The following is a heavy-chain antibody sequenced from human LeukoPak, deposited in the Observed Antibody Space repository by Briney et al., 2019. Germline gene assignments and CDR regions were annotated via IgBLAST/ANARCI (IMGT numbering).Heavy chain of an antibody. Sequence: ASVKVSCKASGYTLTGYYMHWVRQVPGQGLEWMGWINPNSGGTKYAQKFQGRVTMTRDTSISTAYMELSRLRSDDTAVYYCATEVTDWGQGTLVTVSS. V-gene: IGHV1-2*02. D-gene: IGHD5-18*01. J-gene: IGHJ4*02. CDR1: GYTLTGYY. CDR2: INPNSGGT. CDR3: ATEVTD.